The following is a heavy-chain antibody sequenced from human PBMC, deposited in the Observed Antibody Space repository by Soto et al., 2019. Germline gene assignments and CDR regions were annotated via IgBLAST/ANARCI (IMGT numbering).Heavy chain of an antibody. V-gene: IGHV3-33*01. CDR1: GFTFSSYG. J-gene: IGHJ4*02. CDR3: SRDGDYVCGLDY. Sequence: QVQLVESGGGVVQPGRSLRLSCAASGFTFSSYGMHWVRQAPGKGLEWVAVIWYDGSNKYYADSVKGRFTISRDNSKNTLYLQMNSLRAEDTAVYYCSRDGDYVCGLDYWGQGTLVTVSS. CDR2: IWYDGSNK. D-gene: IGHD4-17*01.